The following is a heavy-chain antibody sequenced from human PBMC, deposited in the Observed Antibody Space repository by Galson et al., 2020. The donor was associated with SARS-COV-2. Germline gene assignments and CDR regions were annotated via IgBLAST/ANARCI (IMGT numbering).Heavy chain of an antibody. V-gene: IGHV3-33*01. D-gene: IGHD3-22*01. CDR2: IWYDGSNK. Sequence: GESLKISCAASGFTFSSYGMHWVRQAPGKGLEWVAVIWYDGSNKYYADSVKGRFTISRDNSKNTLYLQMNSLRAEDTAVYYCARDRYYDSSAAFDIWGQGTMVTVSS. CDR1: GFTFSSYG. CDR3: ARDRYYDSSAAFDI. J-gene: IGHJ3*02.